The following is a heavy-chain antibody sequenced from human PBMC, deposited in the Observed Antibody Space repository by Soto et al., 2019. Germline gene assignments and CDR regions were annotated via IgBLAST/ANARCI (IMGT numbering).Heavy chain of an antibody. Sequence: ASVKVSCKASGYTFTSYGISRVRQAPGQGLEWMGWISAYNGNTNYAQKLQGRVTMTTDTSTGTAYMELRSLRSDDTAVYYCASGDLSGYYPYYYYYGMDVWGQGTTVTVSS. D-gene: IGHD3-22*01. V-gene: IGHV1-18*01. CDR1: GYTFTSYG. CDR2: ISAYNGNT. J-gene: IGHJ6*02. CDR3: ASGDLSGYYPYYYYYGMDV.